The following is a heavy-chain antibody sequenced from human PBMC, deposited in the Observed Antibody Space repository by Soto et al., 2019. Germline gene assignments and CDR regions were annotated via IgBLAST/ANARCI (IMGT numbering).Heavy chain of an antibody. D-gene: IGHD6-19*01. CDR3: ARTTDSGWYWY. CDR2: ISAYNVNT. J-gene: IGHJ4*02. CDR1: GYTFTSYG. V-gene: IGHV1-18*01. Sequence: QVQLVQSGAEVKKPGASVKVSCKASGYTFTSYGISWVRQAPGQGLEWMGRISAYNVNTNYAQQLQGRVTMTTDTATSTAYIELRSLRSDDTDVYYCARTTDSGWYWYWGQGTLVTVSS.